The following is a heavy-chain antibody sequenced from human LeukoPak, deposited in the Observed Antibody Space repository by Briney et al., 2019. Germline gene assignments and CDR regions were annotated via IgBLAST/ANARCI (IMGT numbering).Heavy chain of an antibody. J-gene: IGHJ5*02. CDR1: GGTFRSYA. CDR3: ARDTSEGDYAWWFDP. Sequence: GASVKVSCKASGGTFRSYAISWVRQAPGQGLEWMGLINPRGTATRYAESFQGRLTLTRDLSTSTDYMELSSLGSDDTAVYFCARDTSEGDYAWWFDPWGQGTLVTVAS. CDR2: INPRGTAT. D-gene: IGHD3-16*01. V-gene: IGHV1-46*01.